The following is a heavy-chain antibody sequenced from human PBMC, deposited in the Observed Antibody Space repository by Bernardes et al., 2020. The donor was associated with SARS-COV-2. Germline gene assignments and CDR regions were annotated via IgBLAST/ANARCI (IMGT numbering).Heavy chain of an antibody. J-gene: IGHJ4*02. CDR2: IDWDDDK. D-gene: IGHD3-10*01. CDR1: GFSLSTSGMC. CDR3: ARSITMVRGVITPFDY. Sequence: SGTTLVKPTQTLTLTCTFSGFSLSTSGMCVSWIRQPPGKALEWLALIDWDDDKYYSTSLKTRLTISKDTSKNQVVLTMTNMDPVDTATYYCARSITMVRGVITPFDYWGQGTLVTVSS. V-gene: IGHV2-70*01.